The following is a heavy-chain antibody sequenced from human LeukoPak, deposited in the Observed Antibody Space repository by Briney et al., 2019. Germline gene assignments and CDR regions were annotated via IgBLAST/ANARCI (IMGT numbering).Heavy chain of an antibody. CDR3: ARRLSGSYPGGRRETDY. D-gene: IGHD1-26*01. J-gene: IGHJ4*02. V-gene: IGHV4-34*01. Sequence: SETLSLTCAVYGGSFSGYYWSWIRQPPGKGLEWIGEINHSGSTNYNPSLKSRVTISVDTSKNQFSLKLSSVTAADTAVYYCARRLSGSYPGGRRETDYWGQGTLVTVSS. CDR1: GGSFSGYY. CDR2: INHSGST.